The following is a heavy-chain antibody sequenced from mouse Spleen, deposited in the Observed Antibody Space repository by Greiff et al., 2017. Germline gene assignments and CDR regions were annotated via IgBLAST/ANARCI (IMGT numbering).Heavy chain of an antibody. CDR1: GYTFTSYW. V-gene: IGHV1-50*01. CDR2: IDPSDSYT. CDR3: ARRDYWYFDV. J-gene: IGHJ1*01. Sequence: VQLQQPGAELVKPGASVKLSCKASGYTFTSYWMQWVKQRPGQGLEWIGEIDPSDSYTNYNQKFKGKATLTVDTSSSTAYMQLSSLTSEDSAVYYCARRDYWYFDVWGAGTTVTVSS.